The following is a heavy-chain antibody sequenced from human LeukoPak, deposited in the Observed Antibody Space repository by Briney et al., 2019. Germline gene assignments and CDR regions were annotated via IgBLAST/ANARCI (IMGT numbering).Heavy chain of an antibody. CDR1: GFTFSSYG. CDR2: IWYDGSNK. CDR3: ARDIPGIAVAGTPFDY. D-gene: IGHD6-19*01. V-gene: IGHV3-33*01. J-gene: IGHJ4*02. Sequence: GGSLRLSCAASGFTFSSYGMHWVRQAPGKGLEWVAVIWYDGSNKYYADSVKGRFTISRDNSKNTLYLQMNRLRAEDTAVYYCARDIPGIAVAGTPFDYWGQGTLVTVSS.